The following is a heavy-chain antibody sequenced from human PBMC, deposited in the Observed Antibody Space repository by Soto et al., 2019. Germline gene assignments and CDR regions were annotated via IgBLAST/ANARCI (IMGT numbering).Heavy chain of an antibody. D-gene: IGHD3-22*01. CDR2: FDPEDGET. CDR3: ATEKPYYYDSSGYPNWLDP. Sequence: ASVKVSCKVSGYTLTELSMHWVRQAPGKGLEWMGGFDPEDGETIYAQKFQGRVTMTEDTSTDTAYMELSSLRSEDTAVYYCATEKPYYYDSSGYPNWLDPWGQGTLVTVSS. J-gene: IGHJ5*02. V-gene: IGHV1-24*01. CDR1: GYTLTELS.